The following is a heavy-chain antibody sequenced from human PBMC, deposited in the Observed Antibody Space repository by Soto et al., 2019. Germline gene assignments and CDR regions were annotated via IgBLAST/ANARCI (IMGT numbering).Heavy chain of an antibody. J-gene: IGHJ4*02. CDR1: GFTVSNNY. Sequence: EVQLVESGGGLVQPGGSLRLSCAASGFTVSNNYMSWVRQAPGKGLEWVSVIYSGGTTYYADSVKSRFTIARDNSKNTLYLQMNSLTAEDTAVYYCARAAYYQLLLFFDYWGQGTLVTVSS. V-gene: IGHV3-66*01. D-gene: IGHD2-2*01. CDR3: ARAAYYQLLLFFDY. CDR2: IYSGGTT.